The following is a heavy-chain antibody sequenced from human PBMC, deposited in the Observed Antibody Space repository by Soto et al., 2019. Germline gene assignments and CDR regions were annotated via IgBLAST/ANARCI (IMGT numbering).Heavy chain of an antibody. CDR1: GGSFSGYY. J-gene: IGHJ4*02. CDR2: LYYSGSP. CDR3: ARESYYDSSGIGFDD. V-gene: IGHV4-59*01. D-gene: IGHD3-22*01. Sequence: QVQLQESGPGLVKPSETLSLTCSVSGGSFSGYYWSWIRQPPGKGLEWIGDLYYSGSPTYNPSLKGRVTISVDVARNHFSLKLKSVTAADTAVYYCARESYYDSSGIGFDDWGQGALVIVSS.